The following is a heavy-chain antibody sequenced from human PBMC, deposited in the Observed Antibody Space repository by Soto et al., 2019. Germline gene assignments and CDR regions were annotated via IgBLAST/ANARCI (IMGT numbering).Heavy chain of an antibody. D-gene: IGHD6-19*01. CDR1: GYSFTSYW. Sequence: GESLKISCKGSGYSFTSYWIGWVRQMPGKGLEWMGIIYPGDSDIRYSPSFQGQVTISADKSISTAYLQWSSLKASDSGTYYCARPGYSSGWYGLVYWGQGTLVTVSS. J-gene: IGHJ4*02. V-gene: IGHV5-51*01. CDR2: IYPGDSDI. CDR3: ARPGYSSGWYGLVY.